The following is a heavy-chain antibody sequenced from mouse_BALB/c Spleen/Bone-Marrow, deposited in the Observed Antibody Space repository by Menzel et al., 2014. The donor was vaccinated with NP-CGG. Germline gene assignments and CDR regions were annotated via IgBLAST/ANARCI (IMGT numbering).Heavy chain of an antibody. J-gene: IGHJ1*01. Sequence: EVKLVESGPGLVKPFQSLSLTCTVTGYSITSDYAWNWIRPFPGNKLEWMGYISYSGSFSYNPSLKSRISVTRDTSKNQFFLQLNSVTAEDTATYYCARSGGKRYFAVWGAGTSVTVSS. CDR1: GYSITSDYA. V-gene: IGHV3-2*02. CDR3: ARSGGKRYFAV. CDR2: ISYSGSF. D-gene: IGHD1-1*02.